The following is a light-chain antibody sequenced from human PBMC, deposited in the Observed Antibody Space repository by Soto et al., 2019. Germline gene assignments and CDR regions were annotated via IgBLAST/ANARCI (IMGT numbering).Light chain of an antibody. Sequence: DIPMTQSPSTLSASVGDRVTITCRARQSISSWLAWYQQKPGKAPKLLIYKASSLESGVPSRFSGSGSGTEFTLTISSLQPDDFATYYCQQYNSYPWAFGQGTTVEIK. CDR2: KAS. J-gene: IGKJ1*01. V-gene: IGKV1-5*03. CDR1: QSISSW. CDR3: QQYNSYPWA.